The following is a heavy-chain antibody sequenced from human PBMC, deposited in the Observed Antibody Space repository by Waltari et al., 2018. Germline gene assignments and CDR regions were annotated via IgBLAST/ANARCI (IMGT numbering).Heavy chain of an antibody. J-gene: IGHJ4*02. CDR1: GFSFSSYG. CDR2: ISHDGSIK. CDR3: VKDQWLGPCSGGSCYRFDS. Sequence: QVQLVESGGGVVQPGWSLRLSCAASGFSFSSYGMHWVRQPPGKGLEWVASISHDGSIKYYGDSVKGRFTISRDNSKNTLYLQMNSLRTEDTAIYYCVKDQWLGPCSGGSCYRFDSWGQGTLVTVSS. V-gene: IGHV3-30*18. D-gene: IGHD2-15*01.